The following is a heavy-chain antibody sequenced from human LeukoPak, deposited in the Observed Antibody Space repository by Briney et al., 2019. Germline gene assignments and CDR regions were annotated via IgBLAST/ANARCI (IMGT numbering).Heavy chain of an antibody. CDR3: ARYLIAAAGTLDY. Sequence: GGSLRLSCAASGFTFDDYGMSWVRQAPGKGLEWVSGINWDGGSTGYADSVKGRFTISRGNARNSLYLQMNSLRAEDTALYYCARYLIAAAGTLDYWGQGTLVTVSS. CDR2: INWDGGST. V-gene: IGHV3-20*04. D-gene: IGHD6-13*01. J-gene: IGHJ4*02. CDR1: GFTFDDYG.